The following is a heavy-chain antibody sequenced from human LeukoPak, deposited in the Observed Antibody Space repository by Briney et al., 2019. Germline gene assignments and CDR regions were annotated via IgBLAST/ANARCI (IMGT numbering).Heavy chain of an antibody. CDR3: ARGVGNEGLTI. Sequence: GASVKVSCKASGYTFKSYAITWVRQAPGQGLEWMGWIDPYSGNTNYAQKFQGRVTMTTETFTSTADMEVTSLRSDDTAVYYCARGVGNEGLTIWDQGTLVTVSS. J-gene: IGHJ3*02. V-gene: IGHV1-18*01. D-gene: IGHD1-26*01. CDR2: IDPYSGNT. CDR1: GYTFKSYA.